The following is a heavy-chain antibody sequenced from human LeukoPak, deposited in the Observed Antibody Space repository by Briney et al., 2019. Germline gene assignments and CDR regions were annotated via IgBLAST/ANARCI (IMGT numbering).Heavy chain of an antibody. Sequence: GESLKISCKGSGYSFSSYWIGWVRQMPGKGLEWLGIIDPGDSETRYSPSFQGQVTISADKSINTAYLQWTNLRASDTAIYYCARRSNCTSTSCYIWFDPWGQGTLVTVAS. CDR1: GYSFSSYW. D-gene: IGHD2-2*02. V-gene: IGHV5-51*01. J-gene: IGHJ5*02. CDR3: ARRSNCTSTSCYIWFDP. CDR2: IDPGDSET.